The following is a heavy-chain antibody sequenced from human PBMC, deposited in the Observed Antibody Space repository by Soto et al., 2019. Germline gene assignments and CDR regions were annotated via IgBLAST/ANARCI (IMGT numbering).Heavy chain of an antibody. CDR1: GFTFSSYA. D-gene: IGHD3-10*01. V-gene: IGHV3-23*01. J-gene: IGHJ3*02. Sequence: GGSLRLSCAASGFTFSSYAMSWVRQAPGKGLEWVSAISGSGGSTYYADSVKGRFTISRDNSKNTLYLQMNSLRAEDTAVYYCAKESYYYGSGSYAAFDIWGQGTMVTVSS. CDR3: AKESYYYGSGSYAAFDI. CDR2: ISGSGGST.